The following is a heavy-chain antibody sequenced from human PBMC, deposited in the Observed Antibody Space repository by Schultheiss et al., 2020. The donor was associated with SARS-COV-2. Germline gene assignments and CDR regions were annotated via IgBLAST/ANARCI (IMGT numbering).Heavy chain of an antibody. CDR1: GGSFSGYY. CDR2: INHSGST. CDR3: ARDRGDGYITFDY. J-gene: IGHJ4*02. D-gene: IGHD5-24*01. Sequence: SETLSLTCAVYGGSFSGYYWSWIRQPPGKGLEWIGEINHSGSTNYNPSLKSRVTISVDTSKNQFSLKLSSVTAADTAVYYCARDRGDGYITFDYWGQGTLVTVSS. V-gene: IGHV4-34*01.